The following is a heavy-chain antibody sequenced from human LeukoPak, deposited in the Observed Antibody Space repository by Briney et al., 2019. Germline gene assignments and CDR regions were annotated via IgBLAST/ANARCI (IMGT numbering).Heavy chain of an antibody. D-gene: IGHD1-26*01. J-gene: IGHJ4*02. Sequence: TSETLSLTCTVSGGSISSYYWSWIRQPPGKGLEWIGYIYYSRSTNYNPSLKSRVTISVDTSKNQCSLKLSSVTAADTAVYYCARQMGGGGSYYFDYWGQGTLVTVSS. CDR1: GGSISSYY. V-gene: IGHV4-59*08. CDR2: IYYSRST. CDR3: ARQMGGGGSYYFDY.